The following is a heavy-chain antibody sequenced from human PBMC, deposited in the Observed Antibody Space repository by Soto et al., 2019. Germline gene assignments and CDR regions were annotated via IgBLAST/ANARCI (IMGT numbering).Heavy chain of an antibody. Sequence: SETLSLTCAVSSGSISSSNWWSWVRPPPGKGLEWIGEIYHSGSPNYNPSLKSRVTISVDKSKNQFSLKLSSVTAADTAVYYCARAGPLYCSSTSCEKFRQTNYYYYYMDVWGKGTTVTVSS. CDR1: SGSISSSNW. CDR3: ARAGPLYCSSTSCEKFRQTNYYYYYMDV. D-gene: IGHD2-2*01. J-gene: IGHJ6*03. V-gene: IGHV4-4*02. CDR2: IYHSGSP.